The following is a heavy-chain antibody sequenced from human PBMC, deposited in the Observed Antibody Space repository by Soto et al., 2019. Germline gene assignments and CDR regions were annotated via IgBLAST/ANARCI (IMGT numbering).Heavy chain of an antibody. Sequence: GGSLRLSCAASGFTVSGNYMSWVRQAPGRGLEWVSVIYSGGSTYYADSVRGRFTISRDNSKNTLYLQMKSLRAEDTAVYYCARDPPATRHGMDVWGQGTTVTVSS. CDR3: ARDPPATRHGMDV. V-gene: IGHV3-53*01. CDR2: IYSGGST. CDR1: GFTVSGNY. J-gene: IGHJ6*02.